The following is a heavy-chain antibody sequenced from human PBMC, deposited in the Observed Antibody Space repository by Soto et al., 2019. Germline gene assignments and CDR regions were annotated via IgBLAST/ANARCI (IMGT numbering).Heavy chain of an antibody. CDR3: ARAEGNIVVVPAAISRWDYYYYMDV. CDR2: IYYSGST. J-gene: IGHJ6*03. Sequence: SETLSLTCTVSGGSISSYYWSWIRQPPGKGLEWIGYIYYSGSTNYNPSLKSRVTISVDTSKNQFSLKLSSVTAADTAVYYCARAEGNIVVVPAAISRWDYYYYMDVWGKGTTVTVSS. D-gene: IGHD2-2*01. V-gene: IGHV4-59*01. CDR1: GGSISSYY.